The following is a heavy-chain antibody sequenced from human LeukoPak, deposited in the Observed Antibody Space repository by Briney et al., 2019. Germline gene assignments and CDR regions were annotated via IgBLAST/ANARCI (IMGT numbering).Heavy chain of an antibody. CDR3: ARDGIAAAGTHSGNFDY. J-gene: IGHJ4*02. CDR1: GYTFTSYG. V-gene: IGHV1-18*01. D-gene: IGHD6-13*01. Sequence: ASVKVSCKASGYTFTSYGISWVRQAPGQGLEWMGWISAYNGNTNYAQKLQGRVTMTTDTSTSTAYMELKSLRSDDTAVYYCARDGIAAAGTHSGNFDYWGQGTLVTVSS. CDR2: ISAYNGNT.